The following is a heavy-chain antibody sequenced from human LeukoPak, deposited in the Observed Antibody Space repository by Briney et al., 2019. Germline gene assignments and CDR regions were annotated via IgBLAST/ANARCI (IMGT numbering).Heavy chain of an antibody. V-gene: IGHV3-7*03. CDR3: ARRAAEIDY. J-gene: IGHJ4*02. Sequence: GGFLRLSCEASGFTFSSNWMGWVRQAPGKGLEWVANIKQDGNEKYYVDSVKGRFTISRDNAKNSLYLQMNSLRAEDTAVYYCARRAAEIDYWGQGTLVTVSS. CDR2: IKQDGNEK. D-gene: IGHD6-13*01. CDR1: GFTFSSNW.